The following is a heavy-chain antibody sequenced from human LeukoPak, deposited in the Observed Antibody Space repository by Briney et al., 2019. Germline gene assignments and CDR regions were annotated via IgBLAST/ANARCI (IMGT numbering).Heavy chain of an antibody. J-gene: IGHJ6*03. V-gene: IGHV1-69*05. D-gene: IGHD1-26*01. Sequence: ASVKVSCKASGGTFSSYAISWVRQAPGQGLEWMGGIIPIFGTANYAQKFQGRVTITTDESTSTAYMELSSLRSEDTAVYYCARGTTGSADYYYYMDVWGKGTTVTASS. CDR2: IIPIFGTA. CDR1: GGTFSSYA. CDR3: ARGTTGSADYYYYMDV.